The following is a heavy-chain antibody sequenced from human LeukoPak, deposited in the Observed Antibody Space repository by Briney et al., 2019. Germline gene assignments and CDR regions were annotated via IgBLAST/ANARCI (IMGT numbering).Heavy chain of an antibody. D-gene: IGHD6-19*01. J-gene: IGHJ4*02. V-gene: IGHV3-64D*06. CDR3: VKDPCSSGGDY. CDR1: GFTFSSYA. Sequence: GGSLRLSCSASGFTFSSYAMHWVRPAPGKGLEYVSAISSNGGSTYYADSVKGRFTISRDNSKNTLYLQMSSLRAEDTAVYYCVKDPCSSGGDYWGQGTLVTVSS. CDR2: ISSNGGST.